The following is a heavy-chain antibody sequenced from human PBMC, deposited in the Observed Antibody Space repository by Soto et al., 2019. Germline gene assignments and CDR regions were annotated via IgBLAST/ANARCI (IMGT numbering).Heavy chain of an antibody. CDR2: INPNSGGT. CDR3: ARTPRYCISTSCNLFDY. CDR1: GYTFTGYY. Sequence: ASVKVSCKASGYTFTGYYMHWVRQAPGQGLEWMGWINPNSGGTNYAQKFQGWVTMTRDTSISTAYMELSRLRSDDTAVYYCARTPRYCISTSCNLFDYWGQGTLVTVSS. J-gene: IGHJ4*02. V-gene: IGHV1-2*04. D-gene: IGHD2-2*01.